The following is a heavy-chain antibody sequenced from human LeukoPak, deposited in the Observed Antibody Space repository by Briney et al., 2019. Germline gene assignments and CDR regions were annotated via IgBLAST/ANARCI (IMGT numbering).Heavy chain of an antibody. CDR2: INPNSGGR. Sequence: GASVKVSCKASGYTFTGYYMHWVRQAPGQGLEWMGWINPNSGGRNYAQKFQGRVTMTRDTSISTAYMELSRLRSDDTAVYYCARDADSTGFDYWGQGTLVTVSS. CDR3: ARDADSTGFDY. J-gene: IGHJ4*02. V-gene: IGHV1-2*02. D-gene: IGHD6-25*01. CDR1: GYTFTGYY.